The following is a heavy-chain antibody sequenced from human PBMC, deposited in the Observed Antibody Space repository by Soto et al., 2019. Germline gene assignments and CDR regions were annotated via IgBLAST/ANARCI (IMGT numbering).Heavy chain of an antibody. D-gene: IGHD3-9*01. J-gene: IGHJ6*02. CDR1: GYTFTSYG. CDR3: AREADYDILTGYYIIHYYYCMDV. CDR2: ISAYNGNT. Sequence: QVQLVQSGAEVKKPGASVKVSCKASGYTFTSYGISWVRQAPGQGLEWMGWISAYNGNTNYAQKLQGRFTMTTDTSTSTAYMELRSLRSDDTVVYYCAREADYDILTGYYIIHYYYCMDVWGQGTTVTVSS. V-gene: IGHV1-18*01.